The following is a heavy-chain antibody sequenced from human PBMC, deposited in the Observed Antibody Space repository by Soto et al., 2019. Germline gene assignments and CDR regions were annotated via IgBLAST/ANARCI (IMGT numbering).Heavy chain of an antibody. V-gene: IGHV4-59*01. J-gene: IGHJ6*02. Sequence: SETLSLTCIVSGVSISSNYWSWIRQPPGQGLEWIGYIHYSGSTNFNPSLKNRVIMSVDTSKNQFSLRLSSVTAADTAVYYCARSYHNTIFGVVPSRGLDVWGQGATVTVSS. CDR3: ARSYHNTIFGVVPSRGLDV. D-gene: IGHD3-3*01. CDR1: GVSISSNY. CDR2: IHYSGST.